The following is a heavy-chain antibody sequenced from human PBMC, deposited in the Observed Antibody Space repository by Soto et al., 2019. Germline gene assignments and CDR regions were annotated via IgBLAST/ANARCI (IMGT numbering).Heavy chain of an antibody. J-gene: IGHJ3*02. CDR2: INSDGSST. CDR3: ARGQGGSYYSDAFDI. D-gene: IGHD1-26*01. CDR1: GFTFSSYW. V-gene: IGHV3-74*01. Sequence: PGGSLRLSCAASGFTFSSYWMHWVRQAPGKGLVWVSRINSDGSSTYYADSVKGRFTISRDNAKNTLYLQMNSLRAEDTAVYYCARGQGGSYYSDAFDIWGQGTMVPVSS.